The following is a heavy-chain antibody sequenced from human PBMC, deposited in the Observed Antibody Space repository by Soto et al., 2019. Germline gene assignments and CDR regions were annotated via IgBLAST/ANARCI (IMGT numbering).Heavy chain of an antibody. CDR1: GCTFSSYA. V-gene: IGHV3-23*01. Sequence: PGGSLRLSCASSGCTFSSYAMSLVRQAPGKGQEWVSAISGSGGSTYYADSVKGRFTISRDNSKNTLYLQMNSLRAEDTAVYYCAKDVPTYDYADYWGQGTLVTVSS. J-gene: IGHJ4*02. CDR2: ISGSGGST. D-gene: IGHD2-2*01. CDR3: AKDVPTYDYADY.